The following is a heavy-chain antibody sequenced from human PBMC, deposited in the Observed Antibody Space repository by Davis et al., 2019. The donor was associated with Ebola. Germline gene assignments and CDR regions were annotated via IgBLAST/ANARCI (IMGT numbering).Heavy chain of an antibody. CDR3: AKGWQYFDY. CDR1: GFTSSSYG. J-gene: IGHJ4*02. CDR2: ISYDGSNK. Sequence: GGSLRLSCAASGFTSSSYGMHWVRQAPGKGLEWVAVISYDGSNKYDADSVKGRFTISRDNSKNTLYLQMNSLRAEDTAVYYCAKGWQYFDYWGQGTLVTVSS. V-gene: IGHV3-30*18.